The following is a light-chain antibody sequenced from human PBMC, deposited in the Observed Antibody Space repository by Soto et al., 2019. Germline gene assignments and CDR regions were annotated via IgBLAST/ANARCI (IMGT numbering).Light chain of an antibody. CDR3: CSFAGSNSWV. J-gene: IGLJ3*02. CDR1: NIGSKS. Sequence: SYELTQPPSVSVAPGQTARITCGGNNIGSKSVHWYQQKPGQAPVLVVYDDSDRPSGISNRFSGSKSGNTASLTISGLQAEDEADYYCCSFAGSNSWVFGGGTKVTVL. CDR2: DDS. V-gene: IGLV3-21*02.